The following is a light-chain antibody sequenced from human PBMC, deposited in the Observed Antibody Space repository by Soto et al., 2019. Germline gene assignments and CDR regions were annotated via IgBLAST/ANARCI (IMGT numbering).Light chain of an antibody. CDR3: QQRTNWPGT. J-gene: IGKJ2*01. CDR2: EAS. CDR1: QSVSSY. Sequence: EIGLTQSPATLSLSPGERATLSCSASQSVSSYLAWYQQKPGQAPRLLIYEASNRATGIPARFSGSGSGTDFTLTISSLEPEDCAVDYCQQRTNWPGTFGKGTKLEIK. V-gene: IGKV3-11*01.